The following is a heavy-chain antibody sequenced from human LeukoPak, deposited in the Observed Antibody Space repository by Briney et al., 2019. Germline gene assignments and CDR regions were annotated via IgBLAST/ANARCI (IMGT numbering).Heavy chain of an antibody. CDR2: IDWDDGK. V-gene: IGHV2-70*17. D-gene: IGHD2-8*01. CDR3: ARMAVEYAPFDP. CDR1: GFSLSARGMC. Sequence: ESGPTLVNPTQTLTLTCTSSGFSLSARGMCVSWIRQPPGKALEGLARIDWDDGKFYNDSLKTRLTISKDTSKNQVVLTMTNMDPVDTATYFCARMAVEYAPFDPWGQGTLVTVSS. J-gene: IGHJ5*02.